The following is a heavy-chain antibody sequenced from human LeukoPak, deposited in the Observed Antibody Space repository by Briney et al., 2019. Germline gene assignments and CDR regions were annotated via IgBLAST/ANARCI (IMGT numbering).Heavy chain of an antibody. CDR2: IYYSGST. Sequence: SETLSLTCTVSGGSISSYYWSWIRQPPGKGLEWIGYIYYSGSTNYNPSLKSRVTISVDTSKNQFSLKLSSVTAADTAVYYCARGDSYGYTYYFDYWGRGTLVTVSS. D-gene: IGHD5-18*01. V-gene: IGHV4-59*01. CDR3: ARGDSYGYTYYFDY. CDR1: GGSISSYY. J-gene: IGHJ4*02.